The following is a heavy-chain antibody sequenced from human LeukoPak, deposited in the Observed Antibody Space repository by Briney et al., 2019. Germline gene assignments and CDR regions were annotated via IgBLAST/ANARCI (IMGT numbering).Heavy chain of an antibody. Sequence: SGPALVKPAQTLTLTCTFSGFSLTTIGMCVSWMRQPPGKALEWLARIDWDDDKYYSTSLKTRLTISKDTSKNQVVLTMTNMDPVDTATYYCARIRPVFDSSGYYYFDHWGQGTLVTVSS. CDR2: IDWDDDK. J-gene: IGHJ4*02. CDR1: GFSLTTIGMC. D-gene: IGHD3-22*01. CDR3: ARIRPVFDSSGYYYFDH. V-gene: IGHV2-70*11.